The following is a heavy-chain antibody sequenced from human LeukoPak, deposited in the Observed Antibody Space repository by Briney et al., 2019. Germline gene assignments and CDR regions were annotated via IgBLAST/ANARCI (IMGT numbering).Heavy chain of an antibody. CDR2: IYYSGST. CDR1: GYSISSGYY. D-gene: IGHD1-26*01. V-gene: IGHV4-38-2*02. Sequence: SETLSLTCTVSGYSISSGYYWGWIRQPPGKGLEWIGSIYYSGSTYYKSSLKSRVTISVDTSKNQFSLKLNSVTAADTAVYFCARRTYSASYWKHFDYWGQGTLVTVSS. CDR3: ARRTYSASYWKHFDY. J-gene: IGHJ4*02.